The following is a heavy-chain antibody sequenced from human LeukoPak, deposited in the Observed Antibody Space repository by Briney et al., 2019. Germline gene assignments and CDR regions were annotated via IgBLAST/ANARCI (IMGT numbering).Heavy chain of an antibody. CDR2: IYYSGST. CDR3: ARFSSSWYGVDV. V-gene: IGHV4-59*01. J-gene: IGHJ6*04. Sequence: PSETLSLTCTVSGGSINSYFRTWIRQPPGKGLEWIGYIYYSGSTNYNPSLKSRVTISVDTSKNHFSLKLSSVTAADTAVYYCARFSSSWYGVDVWGKGITVTVSS. D-gene: IGHD6-13*01. CDR1: GGSINSYF.